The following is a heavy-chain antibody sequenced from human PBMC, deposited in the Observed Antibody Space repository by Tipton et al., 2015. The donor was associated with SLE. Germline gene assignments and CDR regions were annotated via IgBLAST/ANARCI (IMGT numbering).Heavy chain of an antibody. Sequence: SLRLSCAASGLAFSDNSMHWVRQAPGRGLEWVAFISYDGTKKYYADSVRGRFTISRDNSKNTLYLQMNSLRPDDTAVYYCARDLLVGATSWGMDVWGKGTTVTVSS. CDR2: ISYDGTKK. CDR3: ARDLLVGATSWGMDV. D-gene: IGHD1-26*01. V-gene: IGHV3-30*04. J-gene: IGHJ6*03. CDR1: GLAFSDNS.